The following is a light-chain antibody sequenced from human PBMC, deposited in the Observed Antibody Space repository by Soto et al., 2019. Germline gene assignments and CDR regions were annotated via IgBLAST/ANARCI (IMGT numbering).Light chain of an antibody. CDR1: QSVSSGY. J-gene: IGKJ3*01. CDR3: QQYGSSPPVT. CDR2: ETS. Sequence: EIVLTQSPGTLSLSPGERATLSCRASQSVSSGYLAWYQQKPGQPPRVLIYETSSRATCIPDRFSGSGSGTDFTLTISSLEPEDFAVYYCQQYGSSPPVTFGPGTRVDIK. V-gene: IGKV3-20*01.